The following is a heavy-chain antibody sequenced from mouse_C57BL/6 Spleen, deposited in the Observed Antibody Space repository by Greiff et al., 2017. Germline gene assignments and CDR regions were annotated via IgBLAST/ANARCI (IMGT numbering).Heavy chain of an antibody. D-gene: IGHD4-1*01. J-gene: IGHJ3*01. CDR1: GFTFSSYG. CDR2: ISSGGSYT. Sequence: EVMLVESGGDLVKPGGSLKLSCAASGFTFSSYGMSWVRQTPDKRLEWVATISSGGSYTYYPDSVKGRFTISRDNAKNTLYLQMSSLKSEDTAMYYCARHELGRGLFAYWGQGTLVTVSA. CDR3: ARHELGRGLFAY. V-gene: IGHV5-6*01.